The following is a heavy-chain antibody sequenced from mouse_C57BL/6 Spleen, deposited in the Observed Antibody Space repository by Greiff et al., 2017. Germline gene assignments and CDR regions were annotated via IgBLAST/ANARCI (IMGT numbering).Heavy chain of an antibody. V-gene: IGHV5-6*01. CDR1: GFTFSSYG. D-gene: IGHD2-3*01. J-gene: IGHJ3*01. Sequence: EVKLVESGGDLVKPGGSLKLSCAASGFTFSSYGMSWVRQTPDKRLEWVATISSGGSYTYYPDSVKGRFTISRDNAKNTLYLQMSSLKSEDTAMYYCARLYDGYRFAYWGQGTLVTVSA. CDR3: ARLYDGYRFAY. CDR2: ISSGGSYT.